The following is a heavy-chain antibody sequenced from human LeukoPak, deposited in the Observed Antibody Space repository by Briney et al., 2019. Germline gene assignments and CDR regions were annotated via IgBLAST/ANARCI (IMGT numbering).Heavy chain of an antibody. D-gene: IGHD6-19*01. CDR1: GFTFSIYA. J-gene: IGHJ4*02. CDR2: TSGSGGYT. CDR3: AKRGAESSGWFTD. Sequence: PGGSLRLSCAASGFTFSIYAMSWVRQAPGRGLEWVSATSGSGGYTYYADSVKGRFTISRDNSKNTLYLQMNSLRAEDTAVYYCAKRGAESSGWFTDWGQGTLVTVSS. V-gene: IGHV3-23*01.